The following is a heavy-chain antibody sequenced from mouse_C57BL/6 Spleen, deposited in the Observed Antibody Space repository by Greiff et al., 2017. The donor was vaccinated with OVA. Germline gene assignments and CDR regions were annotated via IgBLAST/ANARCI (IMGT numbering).Heavy chain of an antibody. V-gene: IGHV5-6*01. Sequence: EVQRVESGGDLVKPGGSLKLSCAASGFTFSSYGMSWVRQTPGHRLEWVATISSGGSYTYYPDNVKGALTNSRDNSKKTLYLQMSSLKAKDTAMYYCARAYYGSSYFDYWGQGTTLTVSS. CDR3: ARAYYGSSYFDY. J-gene: IGHJ2*01. CDR2: ISSGGSYT. D-gene: IGHD1-1*01. CDR1: GFTFSSYG.